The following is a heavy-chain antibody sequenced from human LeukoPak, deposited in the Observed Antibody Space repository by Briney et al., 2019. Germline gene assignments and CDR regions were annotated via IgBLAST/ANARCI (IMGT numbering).Heavy chain of an antibody. CDR1: GFTFSSYW. CDR3: ARLNAYYYYYYMDV. J-gene: IGHJ6*03. V-gene: IGHV3-7*01. CDR2: IKQDGSEK. Sequence: GGSLRLSCAASGFTFSSYWMSWVRQAPGKGLEWVAKIKQDGSEKYYVDSVKGRFTISRDNAKNSLYLQMNSLRAEDTAVYYCARLNAYYYYYYMDVWGKGTTVTVSS.